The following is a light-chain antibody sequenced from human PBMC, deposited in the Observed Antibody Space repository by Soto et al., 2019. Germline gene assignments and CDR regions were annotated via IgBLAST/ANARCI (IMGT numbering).Light chain of an antibody. CDR1: SSDVGGYNY. CDR2: DVS. V-gene: IGLV2-14*01. CDR3: SSYTSSSTPV. Sequence: QSVLTQPASVSGSPGQSITISCTGTSSDVGGYNYVSWYQQHPGKAPKLMIYDVSNRPSGVSNRFSGSKSGNTASLTISGLQAEDEADYYCSSYTSSSTPVFGTGTKLNVL. J-gene: IGLJ1*01.